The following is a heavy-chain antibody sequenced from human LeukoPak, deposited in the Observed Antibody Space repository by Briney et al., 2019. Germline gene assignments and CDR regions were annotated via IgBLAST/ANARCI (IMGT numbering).Heavy chain of an antibody. CDR1: GYTFTGYY. CDR3: ARGITASSIRGNTYYYYLDV. V-gene: IGHV1-69*06. CDR2: IIPIFGTA. J-gene: IGHJ6*03. D-gene: IGHD3-10*01. Sequence: GASVKVSCKASGYTFTGYYMHWVRQAPGQGLEWMGGIIPIFGTANYALKFQGRVTITADKSTTTAYMELSSLRSEDTALYYCARGITASSIRGNTYYYYLDVWGRGTTVTVSS.